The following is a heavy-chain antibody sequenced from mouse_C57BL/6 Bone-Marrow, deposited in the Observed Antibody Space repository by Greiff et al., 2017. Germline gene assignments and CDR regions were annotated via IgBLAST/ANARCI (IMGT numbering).Heavy chain of an antibody. CDR1: GYTFTSYW. V-gene: IGHV1-50*01. CDR2: IDPSDSYT. J-gene: IGHJ4*01. Sequence: VQLQQPGAELVKPGASVKLSCKASGYTFTSYWMQWVKQRPGQGLEWIGEIDPSDSYTNYNQKFKGKATLTVDTSSSTAYMQLSSLTSEDSAVYYCARSQLRPHYYAMDYWGQGTSVTVSS. D-gene: IGHD3-2*02. CDR3: ARSQLRPHYYAMDY.